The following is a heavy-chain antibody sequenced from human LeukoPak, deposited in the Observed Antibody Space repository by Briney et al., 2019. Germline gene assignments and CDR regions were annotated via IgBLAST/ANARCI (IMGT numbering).Heavy chain of an antibody. J-gene: IGHJ4*02. D-gene: IGHD2-2*01. CDR1: GVPINSRDYY. CDR3: SRGAMTAKPADF. CDR2: IYYSGNT. Sequence: PSETLPLTCSVSGVPINSRDYYWNWIRQPPGKGLEWIGSIYYSGNTYYNPSLQSRAIISVDTSRDYFSLTLSSVTAADTALYFCSRGAMTAKPADFWGQGTLVTVSS. V-gene: IGHV4-39*01.